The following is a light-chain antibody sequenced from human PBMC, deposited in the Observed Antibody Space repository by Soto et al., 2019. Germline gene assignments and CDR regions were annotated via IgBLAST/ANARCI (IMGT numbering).Light chain of an antibody. CDR1: QGINTY. CDR2: AAT. J-gene: IGKJ3*01. Sequence: DIQMTQSPSSLSASVGDRVTITCRASQGINTYLAWYQQKPGKVPKVLIYAATTLQSGVPSRFSGSGSGTDFTLTISSLQPEDVATYYCQKYNSALETFGPGTKVDIK. V-gene: IGKV1-27*01. CDR3: QKYNSALET.